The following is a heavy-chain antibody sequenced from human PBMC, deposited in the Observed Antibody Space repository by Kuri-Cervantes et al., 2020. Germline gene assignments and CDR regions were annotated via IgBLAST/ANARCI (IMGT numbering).Heavy chain of an antibody. CDR2: INPNSGGT. CDR3: ARGGIRITFGGLLQVYYYGLDV. D-gene: IGHD3-16*01. Sequence: ASVKVSCKASGYTFTGFYMHWVRQAAGQGLEGMGWINPNSGGTNYAQKLQGRVTMTTDTSTGTAYMELRILRSDATAVYYCARGGIRITFGGLLQVYYYGLDVWGQGTTVTVSS. V-gene: IGHV1-2*02. CDR1: GYTFTGFY. J-gene: IGHJ6*02.